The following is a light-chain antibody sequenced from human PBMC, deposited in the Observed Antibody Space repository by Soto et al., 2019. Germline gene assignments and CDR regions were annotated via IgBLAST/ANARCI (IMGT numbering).Light chain of an antibody. Sequence: DIQMTQSPSSLSASVGDRVTITCRASQSISSYLNWYQQKPGKAPKLLIYAASSLQSGVPSRFSGSGSGTDFTLTITSLQPDDFATYFCQQSYSRPRTFGQGTKVDIK. J-gene: IGKJ1*01. CDR2: AAS. CDR1: QSISSY. CDR3: QQSYSRPRT. V-gene: IGKV1-39*01.